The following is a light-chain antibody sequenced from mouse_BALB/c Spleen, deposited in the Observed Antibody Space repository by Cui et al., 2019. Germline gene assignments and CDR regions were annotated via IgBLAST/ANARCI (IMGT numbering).Light chain of an antibody. CDR1: SSVSY. J-gene: IGKJ5*01. V-gene: IGKV4-68*01. CDR2: LTS. Sequence: QIVLTQSPALMSASPGEKVTMTCSASSSVSYMYWYQQKPRSSPKPWIYLTSKLACGVPARFSGSGSGTSYSLTISSMEAEDAATYYCQQWSSNPLTFGAGTKLELK. CDR3: QQWSSNPLT.